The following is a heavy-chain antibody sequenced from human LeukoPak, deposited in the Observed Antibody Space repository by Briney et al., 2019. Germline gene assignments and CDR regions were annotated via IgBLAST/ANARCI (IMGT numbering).Heavy chain of an antibody. CDR2: MYYSGNT. CDR1: GGSISGYY. J-gene: IGHJ3*01. V-gene: IGHV4-59*01. CDR3: ARVNDYGSVL. D-gene: IGHD3-10*01. Sequence: SETLSLTCTVSGGSISGYYCSWVRQPPGKGLEWIGYMYYSGNTNSNPSLKSRVAISVDTSKNQCSLKLSSVTAADTAVYYCARVNDYGSVLWGQGTRVTVSS.